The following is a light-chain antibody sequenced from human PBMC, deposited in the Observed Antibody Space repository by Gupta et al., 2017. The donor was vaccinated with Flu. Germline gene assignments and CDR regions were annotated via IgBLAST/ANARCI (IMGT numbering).Light chain of an antibody. Sequence: QSALTQPRSVSGSPGQSVTISCTGPSSDIGVYNYVSWYQQHPGKAPKLMIYDVSKRPSGVPDRFSGSKSGNTASLTISGLQAEDEADYYCCSYAGSYTWVFGGGTKLTVL. V-gene: IGLV2-11*01. J-gene: IGLJ3*02. CDR2: DVS. CDR3: CSYAGSYTWV. CDR1: SSDIGVYNY.